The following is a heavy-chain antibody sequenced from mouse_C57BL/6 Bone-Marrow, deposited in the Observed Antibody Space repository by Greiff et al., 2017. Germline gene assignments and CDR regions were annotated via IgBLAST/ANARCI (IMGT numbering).Heavy chain of an antibody. CDR2: IYPRSGNT. Sequence: QVQLQQSGAELARPGASVKLSCKASGYTFTSYGMSWVKQRTGQGLEWIGEIYPRSGNTYYNEKFKGKATLTADKSSSTAYMKLRSLTSEDSAVYFCARYYGYLSALAYWGQGTSVTVSS. J-gene: IGHJ4*01. CDR1: GYTFTSYG. D-gene: IGHD2-2*01. V-gene: IGHV1-81*01. CDR3: ARYYGYLSALAY.